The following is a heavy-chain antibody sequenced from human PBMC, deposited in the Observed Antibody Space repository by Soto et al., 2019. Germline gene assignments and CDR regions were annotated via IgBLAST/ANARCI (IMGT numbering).Heavy chain of an antibody. CDR2: IWYDGSNK. D-gene: IGHD5-18*01. V-gene: IGHV3-33*01. Sequence: QVQLVESGGGVVQPGRSLRLSCAASGFTFSSYGMHWVRQAPGKGLEWVAVIWYDGSNKYYADSVKGRFTISRDNSKNTLYLQMNSLRAEDTAVYYCARDRGYGYGLGSDYCGQGTLVTVSS. CDR1: GFTFSSYG. J-gene: IGHJ4*02. CDR3: ARDRGYGYGLGSDY.